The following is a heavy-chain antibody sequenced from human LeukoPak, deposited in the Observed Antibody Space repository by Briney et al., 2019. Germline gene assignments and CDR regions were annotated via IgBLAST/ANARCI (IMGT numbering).Heavy chain of an antibody. V-gene: IGHV3-23*01. CDR2: ICASGGST. J-gene: IGHJ4*02. CDR1: GFTFSSYA. D-gene: IGHD3-9*01. CDR3: AKAEGYDILTGLDY. Sequence: GGSLRLSCATSGFTFSSYAMSWVRQAPGRRLEWVSDICASGGSTYYADSVKGRFTISRDNSKNTLYLQMKSLRTEDTAVCYCAKAEGYDILTGLDYWGQGTLVTVSS.